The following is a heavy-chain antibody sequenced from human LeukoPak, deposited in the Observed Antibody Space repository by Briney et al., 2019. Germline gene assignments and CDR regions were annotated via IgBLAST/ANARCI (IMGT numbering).Heavy chain of an antibody. D-gene: IGHD6-13*01. Sequence: MPGESLKISCKGSGYSFTNYWIGWVRQMSGKGLEWMGMIYPGDSDTRYSLSFQGQVTISADKSISTAYLQSRSMKASDTAMYYCARRSGPLVYFFFDYWGQGTLVTVSS. V-gene: IGHV5-51*01. CDR1: GYSFTNYW. CDR2: IYPGDSDT. J-gene: IGHJ4*02. CDR3: ARRSGPLVYFFFDY.